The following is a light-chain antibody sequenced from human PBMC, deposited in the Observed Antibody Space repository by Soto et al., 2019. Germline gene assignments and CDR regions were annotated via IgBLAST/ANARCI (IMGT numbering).Light chain of an antibody. V-gene: IGKV3-15*01. J-gene: IGKJ5*01. CDR2: DAS. CDR1: QSVSSK. Sequence: DMVMTQSPGTLSVSPGEGATLSWRASQSVSSKFAWYQQKPGQAPRLLIYDASTRATGIPVRFRGSGSGTEFTLTISSLHSEDFAVYYCQQYNNWTAITFGQGTRLEIK. CDR3: QQYNNWTAIT.